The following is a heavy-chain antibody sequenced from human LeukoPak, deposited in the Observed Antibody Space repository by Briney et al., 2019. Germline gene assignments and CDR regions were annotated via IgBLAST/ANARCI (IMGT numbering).Heavy chain of an antibody. CDR2: ISGSGGST. D-gene: IGHD6-19*01. Sequence: GGSLRLSCAASGFTFSSYGMSWVRQAPGKGLEWVSAISGSGGSTYYADSVKGRFTISRDNSKNTLYLQMNSLRAEDTAVYYCARDRGYSSFDYWGQGTLVTVSS. CDR3: ARDRGYSSFDY. CDR1: GFTFSSYG. V-gene: IGHV3-23*01. J-gene: IGHJ4*02.